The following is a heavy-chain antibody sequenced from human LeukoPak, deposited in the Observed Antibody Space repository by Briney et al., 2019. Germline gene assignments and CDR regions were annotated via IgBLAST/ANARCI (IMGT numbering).Heavy chain of an antibody. Sequence: GGSLRLSCAASGFTFSSYAMSWVRQAPGKGLEWVSAISGSGGSTYYADSVKGRFTISRDNSKNTLYQQMNSLRAEDTAVYYCAKDPVVVPAAIGMDVWGQGTTVTVSS. V-gene: IGHV3-23*01. CDR3: AKDPVVVPAAIGMDV. CDR1: GFTFSSYA. CDR2: ISGSGGST. J-gene: IGHJ6*02. D-gene: IGHD2-2*01.